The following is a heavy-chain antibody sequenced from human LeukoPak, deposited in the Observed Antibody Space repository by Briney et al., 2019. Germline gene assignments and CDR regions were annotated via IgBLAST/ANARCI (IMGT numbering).Heavy chain of an antibody. CDR3: ARRSADYGDLCFDY. CDR1: GFTVSSNY. V-gene: IGHV3-66*01. D-gene: IGHD4-17*01. Sequence: GGSLRLSCAASGFTVSSNYMTWVRQAPGKGLEWFSLIYSGDSTYYADSVKGRFTISRDNSKNTLYLQMNSLRAEDTAVYYCARRSADYGDLCFDYWGQGTLVTVSS. J-gene: IGHJ4*02. CDR2: IYSGDST.